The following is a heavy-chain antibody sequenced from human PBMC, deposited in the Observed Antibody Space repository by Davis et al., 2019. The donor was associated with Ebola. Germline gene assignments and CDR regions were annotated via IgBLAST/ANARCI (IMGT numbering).Heavy chain of an antibody. CDR1: GGSISSYY. V-gene: IGHV4-39*01. J-gene: IGHJ4*02. CDR3: ARLVWFGELLFWYYFDY. Sequence: SETLSLTCTVSGGSISSYYWGWIRQPPGKGLEWIGSIYYSGSTYYNPSLKSRVTISVDTSKNQFSLKLSSVTAADTAVYYCARLVWFGELLFWYYFDYWGQGTLVTVSS. D-gene: IGHD3-10*01. CDR2: IYYSGST.